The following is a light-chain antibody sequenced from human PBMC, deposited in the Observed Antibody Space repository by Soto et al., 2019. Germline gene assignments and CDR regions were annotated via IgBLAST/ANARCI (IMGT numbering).Light chain of an antibody. J-gene: IGKJ4*01. CDR1: QGIGSW. V-gene: IGKV1D-12*01. CDR3: QQTNKFPPT. Sequence: DIQLAQSPSSVSASVGDRVTITCRASQGIGSWLAWYQQIPGKAPKLLIYAASSFQSGVPSRFSGSGSGTDFTLTISSLQPEDFASYHCQQTNKFPPTFGGGTKVEIQ. CDR2: AAS.